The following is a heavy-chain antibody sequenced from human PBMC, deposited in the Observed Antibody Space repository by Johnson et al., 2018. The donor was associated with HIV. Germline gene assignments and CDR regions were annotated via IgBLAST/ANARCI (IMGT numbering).Heavy chain of an antibody. CDR3: AKPRYYDNAFEM. CDR2: IGASGGRT. V-gene: IGHV3-23*04. Sequence: VLLVESGGGLVQPGGSLRLSCAASGLTFSNYAMSWVRQGPGKGLEWVSAIGASGGRTFYADSVKGRFTISRDNSKNTLYLQMNSLRAEDTAVYYCAKPRYYDNAFEMWGQGTMVTVSS. CDR1: GLTFSNYA. D-gene: IGHD3-16*01. J-gene: IGHJ3*02.